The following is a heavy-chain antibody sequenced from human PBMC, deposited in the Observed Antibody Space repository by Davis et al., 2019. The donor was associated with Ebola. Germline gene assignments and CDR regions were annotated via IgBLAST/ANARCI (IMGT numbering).Heavy chain of an antibody. J-gene: IGHJ4*02. D-gene: IGHD6-13*01. CDR1: GFTFSSYG. Sequence: GGSLRLSCAASGFTFSSYGMHWVRQAPGKGLEWVAVISYDGSNKYYADSVKGRFTISRDNAKNSLYLQTSSLRAEDTAMYYCAAKLLVEASFDYWGQGTLVTVSS. CDR2: ISYDGSNK. V-gene: IGHV3-30*03. CDR3: AAKLLVEASFDY.